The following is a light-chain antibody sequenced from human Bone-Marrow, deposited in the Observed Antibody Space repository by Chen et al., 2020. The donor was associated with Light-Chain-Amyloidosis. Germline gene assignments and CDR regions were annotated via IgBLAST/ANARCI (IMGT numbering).Light chain of an antibody. CDR3: SSYTSSRTLV. CDR1: SSDVGGYNH. J-gene: IGLJ2*01. V-gene: IGLV2-14*03. Sequence: QSALTQPASVSGSPGQSITISCTGTSSDVGGYNHVPWYQQHPGKAPILMIYDVRNRPSGVSNPFSGSKSGNTASLTISGLQAEDEADYYCSSYTSSRTLVFGGGTKLTVL. CDR2: DVR.